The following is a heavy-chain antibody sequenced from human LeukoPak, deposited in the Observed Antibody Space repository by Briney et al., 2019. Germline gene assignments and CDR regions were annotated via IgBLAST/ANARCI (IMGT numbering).Heavy chain of an antibody. CDR2: IDSVGNT. J-gene: IGHJ6*02. CDR3: IRIRTGEHQYGMDV. Sequence: GGSLRFSCAASGFPFSTYDMHWVRQTPGKGLDWVSAIDSVGNTYYSGSVKGRFTISRENAKNSLYLQMNSLRDGDTAVYYCIRIRTGEHQYGMDVWGQGTTVTVSS. V-gene: IGHV3-13*01. CDR1: GFPFSTYD. D-gene: IGHD7-27*01.